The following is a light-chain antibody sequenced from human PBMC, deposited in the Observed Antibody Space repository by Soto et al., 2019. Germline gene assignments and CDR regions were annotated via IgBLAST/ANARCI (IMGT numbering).Light chain of an antibody. Sequence: QSDLTQPASVSGSSGQSITISCTGNSSDVGAYNYVSWYQQHPGKAPKLMIFAVTNRPSGVSNRFSGSKSGNTASLTISGLQAFFFTDTACNEIYTITLYV. CDR1: SSDVGAYNY. CDR2: AVT. V-gene: IGLV2-14*01. J-gene: IGLJ1*01. CDR3: NEIYTITLYV.